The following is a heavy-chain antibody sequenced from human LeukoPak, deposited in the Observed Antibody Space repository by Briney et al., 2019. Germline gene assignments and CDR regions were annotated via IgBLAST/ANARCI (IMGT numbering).Heavy chain of an antibody. Sequence: SQTLSLTCTVSGGSISNGNRYWSWVRQHPGKGLAWIGSIYYSGSTSYSPSLNSRVSISIDPSKGQFSLNLKSVTAADTAVYYCARISGSHYGDFFDYWGQGTLVTVSS. CDR1: GGSISNGNRY. J-gene: IGHJ4*02. V-gene: IGHV4-31*03. D-gene: IGHD4-17*01. CDR3: ARISGSHYGDFFDY. CDR2: IYYSGST.